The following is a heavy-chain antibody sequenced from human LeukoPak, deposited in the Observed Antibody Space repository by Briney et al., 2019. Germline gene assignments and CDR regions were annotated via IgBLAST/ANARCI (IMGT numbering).Heavy chain of an antibody. Sequence: GGSLRLSCAASGFTVSSNYMSWVRQAPGKGLEWVSVIYSGSSSTYYTDSVKGRFTISRHNSKNTLYLQMNSLRAEDTAVYYCARVGSGWYDFDYWGQGTLVAVSS. D-gene: IGHD6-19*01. V-gene: IGHV3-53*04. CDR1: GFTVSSNY. CDR2: IYSGSSST. CDR3: ARVGSGWYDFDY. J-gene: IGHJ4*02.